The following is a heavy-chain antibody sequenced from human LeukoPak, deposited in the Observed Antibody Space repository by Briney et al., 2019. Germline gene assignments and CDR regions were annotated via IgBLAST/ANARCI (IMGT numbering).Heavy chain of an antibody. V-gene: IGHV4-39*01. CDR2: IYYSGST. J-gene: IGHJ4*02. CDR3: ARGTTVTNFNFDY. Sequence: PSETLSLTCTVSGGSISSSSYYWGWIRQPPGKGLEWIGSIYYSGSTYYNPSLKSRVTISVDTSKNQFSLKLSSVTAADTAVYYCARGTTVTNFNFDYWGQGTLVTVSS. D-gene: IGHD4-17*01. CDR1: GGSISSSSYY.